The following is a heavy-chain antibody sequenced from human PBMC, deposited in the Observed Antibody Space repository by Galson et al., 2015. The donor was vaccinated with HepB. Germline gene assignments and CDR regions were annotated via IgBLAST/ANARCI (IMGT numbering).Heavy chain of an antibody. CDR3: ARDLPGYCSSTSCYYYYGMDV. J-gene: IGHJ6*02. V-gene: IGHV1-18*04. D-gene: IGHD2-2*01. Sequence: TSYGISWVRRAPGQGLEWMGWISAYNGNTNYAQKLQGRVTMTTDTSTSTAYMELRSLRSDDTAVYYCARDLPGYCSSTSCYYYYGMDVWGQGTTVTVSS. CDR2: ISAYNGNT. CDR1: TSYG.